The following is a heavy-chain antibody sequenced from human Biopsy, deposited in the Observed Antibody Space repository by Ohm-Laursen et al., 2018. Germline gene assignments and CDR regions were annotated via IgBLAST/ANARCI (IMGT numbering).Heavy chain of an antibody. CDR3: ARDLTRQPRRGAFDI. CDR1: GYTFTSFG. CDR2: INAYNGDT. J-gene: IGHJ3*02. Sequence: ASVKVSCKASGYTFTSFGFSWVRQAPGQGLEWMGWINAYNGDTDYAQKLQGRVSITTDTSTTTTYMELRSLRSDDTAVYYCARDLTRQPRRGAFDIWGQGTLATVSS. D-gene: IGHD1-14*01. V-gene: IGHV1-18*01.